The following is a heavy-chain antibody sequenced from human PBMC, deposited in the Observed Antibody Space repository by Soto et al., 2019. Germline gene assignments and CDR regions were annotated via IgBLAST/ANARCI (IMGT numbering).Heavy chain of an antibody. CDR2: IYYSGST. D-gene: IGHD6-19*01. V-gene: IGHV4-61*01. CDR3: ARVQRLDSSGWNYYYYGMDV. Sequence: SETLSLTCTVSGGSVSSGSYYWSWIRQPPGKGLEWIGYIYYSGSTNYNPSLKSRVTISVDTSKNQFSLKLSSVTAADTAVYYCARVQRLDSSGWNYYYYGMDVWGQGTTVTVYS. CDR1: GGSVSSGSYY. J-gene: IGHJ6*02.